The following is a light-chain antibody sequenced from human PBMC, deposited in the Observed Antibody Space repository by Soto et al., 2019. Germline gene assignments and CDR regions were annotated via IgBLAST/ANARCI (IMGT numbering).Light chain of an antibody. CDR2: WAS. CDR1: QSILYSSNNKNY. Sequence: DIVMTQSPDSLPVSLGERATINCKSSQSILYSSNNKNYLAWYQQKPGQPPKLLIYWASTRESGVPDRFSGSGSGTDFTRTISSLQAEDVAVYYCQQYYGTPLTFGPGTKVDI. J-gene: IGKJ3*01. V-gene: IGKV4-1*01. CDR3: QQYYGTPLT.